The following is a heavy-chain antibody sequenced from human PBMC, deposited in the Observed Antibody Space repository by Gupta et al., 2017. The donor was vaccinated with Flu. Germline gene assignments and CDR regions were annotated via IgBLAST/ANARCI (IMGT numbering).Heavy chain of an antibody. CDR3: AKALRYYYHYMDV. J-gene: IGHJ6*03. Sequence: VRQAPGKGLDWVAGISWDSGRIGYADSVKGRFTISRDNAKKSLYLQMNSLTPEDTALYYCAKALRYYYHYMDVWGKGTTVTVSS. CDR2: ISWDSGRI. V-gene: IGHV3-9*01.